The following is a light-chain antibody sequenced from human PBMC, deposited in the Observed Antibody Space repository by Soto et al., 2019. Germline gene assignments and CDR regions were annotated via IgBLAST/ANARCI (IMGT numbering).Light chain of an antibody. CDR2: EVS. V-gene: IGLV2-23*02. CDR3: CSYGGTSTVV. J-gene: IGLJ3*02. CDR1: TFDVGSFDL. Sequence: QSALTQPASVSGYPGQSTTIPCTGTTFDVGSFDLVSWYRQLPGKAPQLIIYEVSKRPSGIADRFSGSKSVNTASLTISDLQAEDEASYYCCSYGGTSTVVFGGGTKLTVL.